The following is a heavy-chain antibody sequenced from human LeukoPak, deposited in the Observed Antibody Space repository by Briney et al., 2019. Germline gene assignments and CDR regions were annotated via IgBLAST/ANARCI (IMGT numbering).Heavy chain of an antibody. CDR3: ARDSSSWYEFDY. J-gene: IGHJ4*02. Sequence: GGSLRLSCAASGFTFSSTWMHWVRQTPGKGLVWVSRINSVGSNIDYGDSVKGRFTISRDNAKNSLYLQMNSLRAEDTAVYFCARDSSSWYEFDYWGQGTLVTVSS. CDR2: INSVGSNI. V-gene: IGHV3-74*01. D-gene: IGHD6-13*01. CDR1: GFTFSSTW.